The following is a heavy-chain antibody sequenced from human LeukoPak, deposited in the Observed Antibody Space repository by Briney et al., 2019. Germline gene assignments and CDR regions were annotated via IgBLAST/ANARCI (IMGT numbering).Heavy chain of an antibody. Sequence: SGGSLRLSCAASGFTFSDYYMSWIRQAPGKGLEWVSAISSSGGTTYYADSVKGRFTISRDNSENTLYLQMNSLRAEDTAVYYCATWAGYCSSTSCITFDYWGQGTLVTVSS. CDR3: ATWAGYCSSTSCITFDY. CDR2: ISSSGGTT. V-gene: IGHV3-23*01. CDR1: GFTFSDYY. D-gene: IGHD2-2*01. J-gene: IGHJ4*02.